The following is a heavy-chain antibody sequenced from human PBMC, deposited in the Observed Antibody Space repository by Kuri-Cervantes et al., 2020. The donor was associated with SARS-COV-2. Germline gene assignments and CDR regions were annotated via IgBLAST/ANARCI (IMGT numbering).Heavy chain of an antibody. CDR2: INHSGGT. CDR1: GGSFSGYY. V-gene: IGHV4-34*01. Sequence: SQTLSLTCAVYGGSFSGYYWSWIRQPPGKGLEWIGEINHSGGTNYNPSLKSRVTISVDKSKNQFSLKLSSVTAADTAVYYCARDGDLLWFGDWGQGTLVTVSS. J-gene: IGHJ4*02. CDR3: ARDGDLLWFGD. D-gene: IGHD3-10*01.